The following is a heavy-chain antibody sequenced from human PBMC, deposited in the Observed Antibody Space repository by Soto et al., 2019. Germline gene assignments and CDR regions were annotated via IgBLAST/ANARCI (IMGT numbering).Heavy chain of an antibody. CDR1: GFTFSDFA. Sequence: GGSLRLSCLASGFTFSDFAMTWVRHVPGGGLEWVASLDGAGGSTYYAESVRGRFSISSDNSQNTLFLQRKRLTVDDTAIYYCAAPRDEYGSGVSWFTYGMDIWGQGTTVTVSS. CDR3: AAPRDEYGSGVSWFTYGMDI. J-gene: IGHJ6*02. D-gene: IGHD3-10*01. V-gene: IGHV3-23*01. CDR2: LDGAGGST.